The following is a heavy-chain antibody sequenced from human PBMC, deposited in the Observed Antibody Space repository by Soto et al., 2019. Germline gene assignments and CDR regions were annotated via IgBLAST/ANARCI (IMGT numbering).Heavy chain of an antibody. CDR2: INHSGST. V-gene: IGHV4-34*01. Sequence: SETLSLTCAVYGGSFSGYYWSWIRQPPGKGLEWIGEINHSGSTNYNPSLKSRVTISVDTSKNQFSLKLSSVTAADTAVYYCARGDRGDRIWSGYCTFDWFDPWGQGTLVTVSS. J-gene: IGHJ5*02. CDR1: GGSFSGYY. CDR3: ARGDRGDRIWSGYCTFDWFDP. D-gene: IGHD3-3*01.